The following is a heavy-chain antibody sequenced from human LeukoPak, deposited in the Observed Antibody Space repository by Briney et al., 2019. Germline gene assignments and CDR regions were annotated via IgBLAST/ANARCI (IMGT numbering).Heavy chain of an antibody. CDR1: GFTFSNYA. J-gene: IGHJ6*03. V-gene: IGHV3-23*01. CDR2: ISGSGGST. D-gene: IGHD1-26*01. CDR3: ARDEREWELQRVGYYYYMDV. Sequence: PGGSLRLSCAASGFTFSNYAMSWVRQAPGKGLEWVSAISGSGGSTYYADSVKGRFTISRDNSKNTLYLQMNSLRAEDTAVYYCARDEREWELQRVGYYYYMDVWGKGTTVTVSS.